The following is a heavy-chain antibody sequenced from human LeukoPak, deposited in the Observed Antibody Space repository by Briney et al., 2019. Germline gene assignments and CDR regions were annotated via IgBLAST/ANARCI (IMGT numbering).Heavy chain of an antibody. Sequence: PGGSLRLSCAAPGFTFSSYWMSWVRQAPGKGLEWVANIKQDGSEKYYVGSVRGRFTISRDNAKNSLDLQMSSLRAEDTAVYYCARERGGYCSGATCYKAFDIWGQGTMVTVSS. V-gene: IGHV3-7*01. J-gene: IGHJ3*02. CDR3: ARERGGYCSGATCYKAFDI. D-gene: IGHD2-2*02. CDR1: GFTFSSYW. CDR2: IKQDGSEK.